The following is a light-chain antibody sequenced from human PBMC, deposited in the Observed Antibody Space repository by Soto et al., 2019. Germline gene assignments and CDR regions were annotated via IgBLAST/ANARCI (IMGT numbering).Light chain of an antibody. CDR1: QSVSSSY. Sequence: EIVLSQSPGTLSLSPGERATLSCRASQSVSSSYLAWYQQKPGQAPRLLIYGASSRATGIPDRFSGSGSGTDFNLTISRLEHEDFAVYYCQRYGSSMYTFGQGTKLEI. V-gene: IGKV3-20*01. CDR3: QRYGSSMYT. CDR2: GAS. J-gene: IGKJ2*01.